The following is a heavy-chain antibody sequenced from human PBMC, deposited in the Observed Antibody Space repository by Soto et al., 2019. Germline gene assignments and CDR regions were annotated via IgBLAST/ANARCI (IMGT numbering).Heavy chain of an antibody. J-gene: IGHJ3*02. D-gene: IGHD3-10*01. CDR3: ARGVYGSGNYYTGPSAFDS. Sequence: QVQLEQSGAEVKKPGSSVKVSCKASGGTLSDHGVAWLRQAPGQGLEWMGGTIPVFNTAKYAQKFQGRVTVTADKFTNIAYMELSSLRSEDTAFYFCARGVYGSGNYYTGPSAFDSWGQRTVVIVSS. CDR2: TIPVFNTA. V-gene: IGHV1-69*06. CDR1: GGTLSDHG.